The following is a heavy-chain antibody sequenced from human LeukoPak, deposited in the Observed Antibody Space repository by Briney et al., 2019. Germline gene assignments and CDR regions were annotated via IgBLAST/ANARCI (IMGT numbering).Heavy chain of an antibody. CDR2: ISGSGGST. V-gene: IGHV3-23*01. CDR1: GFTFSSYA. Sequence: GGSLRFSGAASGFTFSSYAMSGVRQAPGKGLEWVSAISGSGGSTYYADSVKGRFTISRDNAKNSLYLQMNSLRAEDTAVYYCARSPSLDYWGQGTLVTVSS. J-gene: IGHJ4*02. D-gene: IGHD6-6*01. CDR3: ARSPSLDY.